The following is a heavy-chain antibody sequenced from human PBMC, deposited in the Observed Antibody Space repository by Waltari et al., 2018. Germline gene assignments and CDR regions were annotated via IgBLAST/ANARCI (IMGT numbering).Heavy chain of an antibody. CDR2: IYWNDDK. J-gene: IGHJ5*02. CDR3: AHLSGYYYGWDWFDP. Sequence: QITLKESGPTLGKPTQTLTLTCTFSGFSLSTRGVVVGWIRQPPGKALEWLALIYWNDDKRYRPSLKSRLTITKDTSKNQVVLTMTNMDPVDTATYYCAHLSGYYYGWDWFDPWGQGTLVTVSS. D-gene: IGHD3-22*01. CDR1: GFSLSTRGVV. V-gene: IGHV2-5*01.